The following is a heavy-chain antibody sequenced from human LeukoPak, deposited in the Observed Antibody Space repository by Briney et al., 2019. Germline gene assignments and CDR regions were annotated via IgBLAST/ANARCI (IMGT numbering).Heavy chain of an antibody. V-gene: IGHV1-2*02. CDR3: ARVKGLHCGGDCYPYYFDY. CDR1: GYTFTGYY. Sequence: ASVKVSCKASGYTFTGYYMHWVRQAPGRGLEWMGWINPNSGGTNYAQKFQGRVTMTRDTSISTAYMELSRLRSDDTAVYYCARVKGLHCGGDCYPYYFDYWGQGTLVTASS. J-gene: IGHJ4*02. D-gene: IGHD2-21*02. CDR2: INPNSGGT.